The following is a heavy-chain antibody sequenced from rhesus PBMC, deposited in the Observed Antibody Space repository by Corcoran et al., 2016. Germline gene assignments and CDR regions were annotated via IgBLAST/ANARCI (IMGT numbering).Heavy chain of an antibody. CDR3: ARYGIAAAPDDAFDF. J-gene: IGHJ3*01. D-gene: IGHD6-25*01. Sequence: QVQLQESGPGLVKPSETLSLTCAVSGGSFSSYWWSWIRQPPGKELDWIGEINGNSGSTNYNPALKSRVTISKEASKNQFYLKLSSVTAADTAVYDCARYGIAAAPDDAFDFWGQGLRVTVSS. CDR2: INGNSGST. V-gene: IGHV4-80*01. CDR1: GGSFSSYW.